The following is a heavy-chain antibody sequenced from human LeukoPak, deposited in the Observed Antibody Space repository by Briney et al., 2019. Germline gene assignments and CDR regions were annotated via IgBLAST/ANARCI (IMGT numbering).Heavy chain of an antibody. J-gene: IGHJ3*02. D-gene: IGHD3-10*01. CDR2: IFYSGST. CDR1: GDSLSYHY. V-gene: IGHV4-59*11. CDR3: AKSNGYGLVDI. Sequence: PSETLSLTCTVSGDSLSYHYWSWIRQPAGKGLEWIGNIFYSGSTYYSPSLKSRVTISLDTSRNQFSLKLNSVTAADTAVYYCAKSNGYGLVDIWGQGTMVTVSS.